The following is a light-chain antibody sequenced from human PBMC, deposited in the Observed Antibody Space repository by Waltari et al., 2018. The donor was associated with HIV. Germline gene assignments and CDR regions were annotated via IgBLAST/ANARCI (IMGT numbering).Light chain of an antibody. V-gene: IGLV1-47*01. CDR1: SSNIGSNY. J-gene: IGLJ1*01. CDR3: AAWDDSHYV. Sequence: QSVLTQPPSASGTPGQRVTISCSGSSSNIGSNYVYWYQQLPGTAPKLLIYRNKQRPSGVPDRFSGSESGTSASVAISGLRSEDEADYYCAAWDDSHYVFGTGTKVTVL. CDR2: RNK.